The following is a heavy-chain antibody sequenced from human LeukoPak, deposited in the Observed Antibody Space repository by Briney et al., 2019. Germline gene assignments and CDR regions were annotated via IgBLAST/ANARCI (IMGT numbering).Heavy chain of an antibody. CDR3: ARDLGSDSSGGLYHHFDG. D-gene: IGHD3-22*01. CDR1: GLTFNTYN. Sequence: PGGSLRLSCVASGLTFNTYNMNWVRQAPGKGLEWVSSISSSSSTMYYADSVKGRFTISRDNAKNSLYLQMNSLRVEDTAVYYCARDLGSDSSGGLYHHFDGWGQGTLVAVCS. J-gene: IGHJ4*02. CDR2: ISSSSSTM. V-gene: IGHV3-21*01.